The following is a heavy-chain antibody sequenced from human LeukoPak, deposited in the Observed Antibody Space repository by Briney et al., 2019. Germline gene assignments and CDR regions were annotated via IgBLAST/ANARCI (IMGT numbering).Heavy chain of an antibody. D-gene: IGHD6-25*01. V-gene: IGHV1-2*02. CDR2: INPNSGDT. CDR3: ARYRSVPAFDP. CDR1: GYTFTGYY. J-gene: IGHJ5*02. Sequence: ASVKVSCKASGYTFTGYYMHWVRQAPGQGLEWMGWINPNSGDTNYAQMFQGRVTMTRDTSISTAYMELSRLRSDDTAEYYCARYRSVPAFDPWGQGTLVTVSS.